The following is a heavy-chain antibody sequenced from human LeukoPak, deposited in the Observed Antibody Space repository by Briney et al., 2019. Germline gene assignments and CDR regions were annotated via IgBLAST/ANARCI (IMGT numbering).Heavy chain of an antibody. J-gene: IGHJ3*02. D-gene: IGHD2-2*01. CDR3: ARPTGSTLIDAFDI. CDR1: GGSISSSSYY. V-gene: IGHV4-39*07. Sequence: PSETLSLTCTVSGGSISSSSYYWGWIRQPPGKGLEWIGSIYYSGSTYYNPSFKSRVTISVDTSKNQFSLKLSSVTAADTAVYYCARPTGSTLIDAFDIWGQGTMVTVSS. CDR2: IYYSGST.